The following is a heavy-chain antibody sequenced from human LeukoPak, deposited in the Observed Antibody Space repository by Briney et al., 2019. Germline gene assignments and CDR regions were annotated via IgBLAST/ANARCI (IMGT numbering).Heavy chain of an antibody. CDR2: IYYSGST. CDR1: GGSISSSSYY. V-gene: IGHV4-39*07. CDR3: AAPGSGYKIDALDM. J-gene: IGHJ3*02. D-gene: IGHD3-22*01. Sequence: SETLSLTCTVSGGSISSSSYYWGWIRQPPGKGLEWIGSIYYSGSTYYNPSLKSRVTISVDTSKNQFSLKLISVTAADTAVYYCAAPGSGYKIDALDMWGRGTVVTVSS.